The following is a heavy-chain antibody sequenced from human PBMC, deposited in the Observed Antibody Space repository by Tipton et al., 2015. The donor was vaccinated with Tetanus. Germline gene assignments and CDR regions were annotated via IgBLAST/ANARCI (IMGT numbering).Heavy chain of an antibody. D-gene: IGHD1-26*01. CDR2: IDYFGTT. J-gene: IGHJ6*04. V-gene: IGHV4-59*01. CDR1: GGSISTYH. CDR3: ARGDGYHYYYHMDV. Sequence: TLSLTCTVSGGSISTYHWNWIRQFPGKGLEWIGYIDYFGTTKYNPSLKSRVAMSVDTSKNQLSLKLSSVTSADTAVYYCARGDGYHYYYHMDVWGRGTTVTVSS.